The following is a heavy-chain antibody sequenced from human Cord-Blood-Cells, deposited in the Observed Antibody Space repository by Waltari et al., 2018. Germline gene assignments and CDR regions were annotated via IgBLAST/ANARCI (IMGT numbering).Heavy chain of an antibody. V-gene: IGHV4-34*01. Sequence: QVQLPQWGAGLLKPSETLSLTCPAYGGSFSYYWSWFRQPPGKGLEWIGEINHSGSTNYTPSLKSRVTISVDTSKNQFSLKLSSVTAADTAVYYCARGEYSSSSFDYWGQGTLVTVSS. CDR2: INHSGST. D-gene: IGHD6-6*01. CDR3: ARGEYSSSSFDY. CDR1: GGSFSYY. J-gene: IGHJ4*02.